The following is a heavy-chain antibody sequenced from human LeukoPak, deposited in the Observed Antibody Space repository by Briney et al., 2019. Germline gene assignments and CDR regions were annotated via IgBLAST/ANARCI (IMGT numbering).Heavy chain of an antibody. V-gene: IGHV1-8*01. CDR3: ARSLPRRDCYSWRYYFDY. J-gene: IGHJ4*02. CDR2: MNPNSGNT. CDR1: GYTFTSYD. D-gene: IGHD2-21*01. Sequence: ASVKVSCKASGYTFTSYDINWVRQATGQGLEWMGWMNPNSGNTGYAQKFQGRVTMTRNTSISTAYMELSSLRSEDTAVYYCARSLPRRDCYSWRYYFDYWGQGTLVTVSS.